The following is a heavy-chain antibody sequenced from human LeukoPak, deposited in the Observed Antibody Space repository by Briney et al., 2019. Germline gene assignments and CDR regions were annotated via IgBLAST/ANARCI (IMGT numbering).Heavy chain of an antibody. CDR3: AEIEAAGTGAFDI. CDR2: IYYSGST. V-gene: IGHV4-39*01. Sequence: PSETLSLTCTVSGGSISSSSYYWGWIRQPPGKGLEWIGSIYYSGSTYYNPSLKSRVTISVDTSKNQFSLKLSSVTAADTAVYYCAEIEAAGTGAFDIWGQGTMVTVSS. D-gene: IGHD6-13*01. CDR1: GGSISSSSYY. J-gene: IGHJ3*02.